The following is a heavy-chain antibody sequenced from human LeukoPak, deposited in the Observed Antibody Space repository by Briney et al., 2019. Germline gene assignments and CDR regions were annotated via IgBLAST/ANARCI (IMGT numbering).Heavy chain of an antibody. J-gene: IGHJ5*02. D-gene: IGHD1-26*01. CDR1: GGSISSSNW. Sequence: PSETLSLTCAVSGGSISSSNWWSWVRQPPGKGLEWIGEIYHSGSTNYNPSLKSRVTISVDKSKNQFSLKLSSVTAADTAVYYCARESGVGSNWSDPWGQGTLVTVSS. CDR2: IYHSGST. CDR3: ARESGVGSNWSDP. V-gene: IGHV4-4*02.